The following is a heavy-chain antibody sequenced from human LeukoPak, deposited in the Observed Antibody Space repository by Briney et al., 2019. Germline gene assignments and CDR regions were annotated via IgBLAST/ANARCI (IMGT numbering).Heavy chain of an antibody. D-gene: IGHD3-10*01. CDR3: ARQIKTYGKGYGMDV. Sequence: ASVKVSCKASGYTLSSEDINWVRQATGQGPEWMGWMNPNTGNTGYAQRFQGRVTMTRNAAISTAYMELSSLTSDDMAVYYCARQIKTYGKGYGMDVWGQGTTVTVSS. V-gene: IGHV1-8*01. CDR1: GYTLSSED. J-gene: IGHJ6*02. CDR2: MNPNTGNT.